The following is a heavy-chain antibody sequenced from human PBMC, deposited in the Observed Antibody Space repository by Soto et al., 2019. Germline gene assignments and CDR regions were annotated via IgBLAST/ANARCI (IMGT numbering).Heavy chain of an antibody. CDR2: INSDGSST. V-gene: IGHV3-74*01. D-gene: IGHD6-13*01. J-gene: IGHJ5*02. CDR1: GFTFSSYW. Sequence: GESLKISCAASGFTFSSYWMHWVRQAPGKGLVWVSRINSDGSSTSYADSVKGRFTISRDNAKNTLYLQMNSLRAEDTAVYYCARGESSSWYSQDWFDPWGQGTLVTVSS. CDR3: ARGESSSWYSQDWFDP.